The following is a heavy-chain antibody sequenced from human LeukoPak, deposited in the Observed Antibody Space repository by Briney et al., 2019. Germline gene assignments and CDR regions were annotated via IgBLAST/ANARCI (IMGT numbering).Heavy chain of an antibody. Sequence: SETLSLTCTVSGGSISSYYWSWIRQPPGKGLEWIGYIYYSGSTNYNPSLKSRVTISVDTSKNQFSLKLSSVTAADTAVYYCARASGEYYDITLDYWGQGTLVTVSS. CDR2: IYYSGST. CDR3: ARASGEYYDITLDY. J-gene: IGHJ4*02. CDR1: GGSISSYY. V-gene: IGHV4-59*01. D-gene: IGHD3-9*01.